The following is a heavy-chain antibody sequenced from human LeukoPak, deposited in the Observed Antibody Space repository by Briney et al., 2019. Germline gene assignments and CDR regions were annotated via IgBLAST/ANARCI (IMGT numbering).Heavy chain of an antibody. CDR3: AELGITMIGGV. CDR1: GFTFSSYN. V-gene: IGHV3-21*06. Sequence: GGSLRLSCAASGFTFSSYNMNWVRQAPGKGLEWVSSISSTSSYIYYADSLKGRFTISRDNAKNSLYLQMNSLRAEDTAVYYCAELGITMIGGVWGKGTTVTISS. CDR2: ISSTSSYI. D-gene: IGHD3-10*02. J-gene: IGHJ6*04.